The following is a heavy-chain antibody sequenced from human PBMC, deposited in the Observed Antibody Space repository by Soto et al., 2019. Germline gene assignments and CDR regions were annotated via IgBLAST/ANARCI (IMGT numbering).Heavy chain of an antibody. CDR3: AGLRGYAGSPIDY. V-gene: IGHV4-59*01. Sequence: PSETLSLTGTVSGGSIISGYWSWIRQPPGKGLEWIGYISYSGNTNYNPSLKSRVTMSVDTPKNQFSLRLSSVTTADTAVYYCAGLRGYAGSPIDYWGQGTLVTVSS. CDR2: ISYSGNT. CDR1: GGSIISGY. D-gene: IGHD2-15*01. J-gene: IGHJ4*02.